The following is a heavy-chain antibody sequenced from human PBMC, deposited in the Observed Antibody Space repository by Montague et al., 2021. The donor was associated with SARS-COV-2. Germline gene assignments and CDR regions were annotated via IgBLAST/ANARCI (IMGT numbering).Heavy chain of an antibody. CDR3: ARFWSGYVDK. V-gene: IGHV4-59*01. J-gene: IGHJ4*02. CDR2: IYYTGET. D-gene: IGHD3-3*01. Sequence: SETLSLTCSFSGGSIRSYYWSWIRLPPGKPLEWLGYIYYTGETTXNPFLKSRVTISVDTSRSQFSLRLTSVTAADTAVYFCARFWSGYVDKWSQGTLVTVSS. CDR1: GGSIRSYY.